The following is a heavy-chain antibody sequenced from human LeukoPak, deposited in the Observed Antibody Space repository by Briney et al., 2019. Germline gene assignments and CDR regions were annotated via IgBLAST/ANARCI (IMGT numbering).Heavy chain of an antibody. CDR2: IYPRDSDT. J-gene: IGHJ4*02. CDR1: GYSFSTYW. D-gene: IGHD3-10*01. V-gene: IGHV5-51*01. Sequence: GESLKISCQGSGYSFSTYWIGWVRQMPGKGLEWMGLIYPRDSDTIYSPSFQGQVTISADRSINTAYLHWSRLTVSDTAMYYCTRQTSPQTVIDYWGQGTLVTVSS. CDR3: TRQTSPQTVIDY.